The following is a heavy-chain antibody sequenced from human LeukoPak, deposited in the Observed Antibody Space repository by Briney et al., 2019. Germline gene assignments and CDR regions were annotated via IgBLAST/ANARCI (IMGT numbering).Heavy chain of an antibody. Sequence: GGSLRLSCAASGFTFSSYEMNWVRQAPGRGLEWVSYISSSGSTIYYADSVKGRFTISRDNAKNSLYLQMNSLRAEDTAVYYCARVGYDILTGYYSPHPDYAFDIWGQGTMVTVSS. CDR2: ISSSGSTI. J-gene: IGHJ3*02. D-gene: IGHD3-9*01. V-gene: IGHV3-48*03. CDR3: ARVGYDILTGYYSPHPDYAFDI. CDR1: GFTFSSYE.